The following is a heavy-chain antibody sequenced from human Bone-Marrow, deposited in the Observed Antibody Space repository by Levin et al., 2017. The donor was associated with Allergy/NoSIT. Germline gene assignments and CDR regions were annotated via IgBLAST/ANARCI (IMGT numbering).Heavy chain of an antibody. CDR3: AREHKDYDGDGYYYGC. J-gene: IGHJ4*02. CDR1: GGSISNYF. V-gene: IGHV4-4*07. CDR2: IYTSGNT. D-gene: IGHD3-22*01. Sequence: SQTLSLTCTVSGGSISNYFWSWIRQPAGKGLEWIGRIYTSGNTDYNPSLQSRVIMSVDTSKNQFSLQLTSVTAADTAVYYCAREHKDYDGDGYYYGCWGRGTLVTVSS.